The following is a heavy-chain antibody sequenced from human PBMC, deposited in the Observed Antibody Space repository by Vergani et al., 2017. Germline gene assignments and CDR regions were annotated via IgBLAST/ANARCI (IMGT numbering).Heavy chain of an antibody. V-gene: IGHV4-61*02. CDR1: GGSFSTGGQS. J-gene: IGHJ6*02. Sequence: QVQLQESGPGLVKPSQTLSLTCTVSGGSFSTGGQSWTWLRQSAGKGLEWIGRIYTSGSTNYNPSLKSRVTISVDTSKNQFSLKLSSVTAADTAVYYCARADYGDYGQGYYYYGMDVWGQGTTVTVSS. CDR3: ARADYGDYGQGYYYYGMDV. D-gene: IGHD4-17*01. CDR2: IYTSGST.